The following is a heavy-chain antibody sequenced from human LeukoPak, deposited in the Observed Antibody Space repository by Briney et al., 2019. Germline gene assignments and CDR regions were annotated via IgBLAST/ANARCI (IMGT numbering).Heavy chain of an antibody. CDR1: GGSISSSSYY. Sequence: SETLSLTCTVSGGSISSSSYYWGWIRQPPGKGLEWIGSIYYSGSPYYNPSLKSRVTISVDTSKNQFSLKLSSVTAADTAVYYCARDLVLSSVFDPWGQGTLVTVSS. CDR2: IYYSGSP. V-gene: IGHV4-39*07. J-gene: IGHJ5*02. CDR3: ARDLVLSSVFDP. D-gene: IGHD3-10*01.